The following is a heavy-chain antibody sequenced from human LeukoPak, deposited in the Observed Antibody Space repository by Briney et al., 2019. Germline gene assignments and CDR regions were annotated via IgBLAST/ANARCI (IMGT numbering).Heavy chain of an antibody. V-gene: IGHV3-20*04. CDR3: ARGLHFRVYDSSDYYPY. D-gene: IGHD3-22*01. J-gene: IGHJ4*02. Sequence: PGGSLRLSCAASGFTFNNNGMNWVRQGPGKGLEWVSRISWNGGSTGYADSVKGRFTISRDNAKNSLYLQMNSLRAEDTAVYYCARGLHFRVYDSSDYYPYWGQGTLVTVSS. CDR1: GFTFNNNG. CDR2: ISWNGGST.